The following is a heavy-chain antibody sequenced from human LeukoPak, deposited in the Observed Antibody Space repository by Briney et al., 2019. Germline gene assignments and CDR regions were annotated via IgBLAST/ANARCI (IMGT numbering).Heavy chain of an antibody. Sequence: GGSLRLSCATSGFTFSTYWMSWVRQAPGKGLEWVANIKQDGSETYYADSVKGRFTIFRDNAKNSQYLQMDSLRVEDTAVYYCANSDGFDYWGQGTLVIVSS. CDR1: GFTFSTYW. D-gene: IGHD6-13*01. CDR3: ANSDGFDY. V-gene: IGHV3-7*01. CDR2: IKQDGSET. J-gene: IGHJ4*02.